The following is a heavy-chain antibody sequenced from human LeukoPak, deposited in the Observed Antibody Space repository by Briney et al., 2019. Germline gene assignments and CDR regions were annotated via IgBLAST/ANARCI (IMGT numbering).Heavy chain of an antibody. Sequence: ASVKVSCKASGYTFTSYAISWVRQAPGQGLEWMGWINPNSGGTNYAQKFQGRVTMTRDTSISTAYMELSRLRSDDTAVYYCARDGSESIVVVPAAMAFDPWGQGTLVTVSS. D-gene: IGHD2-2*01. CDR3: ARDGSESIVVVPAAMAFDP. CDR2: INPNSGGT. CDR1: GYTFTSYA. J-gene: IGHJ5*02. V-gene: IGHV1-2*02.